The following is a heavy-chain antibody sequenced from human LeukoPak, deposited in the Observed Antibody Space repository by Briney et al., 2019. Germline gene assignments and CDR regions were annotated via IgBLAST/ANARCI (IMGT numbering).Heavy chain of an antibody. CDR3: ARGLVAVAALFRGGETSLRFDY. CDR2: ISSSSSYI. CDR1: GFTFSSYS. V-gene: IGHV3-21*01. Sequence: PGGSLRLSCAASGFTFSSYSMNWVRQAPGKGLEWVSSISSSSSYIYYADSVKGRFTISRDNAKNSLYLQMNSLRAEDTAVYYCARGLVAVAALFRGGETSLRFDYWGQGTLVTVSS. D-gene: IGHD6-19*01. J-gene: IGHJ4*02.